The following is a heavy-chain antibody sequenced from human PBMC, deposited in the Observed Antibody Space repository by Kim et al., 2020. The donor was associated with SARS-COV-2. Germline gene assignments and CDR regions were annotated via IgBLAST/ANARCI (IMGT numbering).Heavy chain of an antibody. CDR1: GLRISGYW. Sequence: GGSLRLSCAASGLRISGYWMHWVRQAPGKGLEWVSRTEMDGNVAYYADSVKGRFTISRDNAKNTVYLQMNSLRVDDTAVYYCVSDRTLWAWGQGTTVTVSS. J-gene: IGHJ6*02. D-gene: IGHD1-26*01. CDR2: TEMDGNVA. V-gene: IGHV3-74*01. CDR3: VSDRTLWA.